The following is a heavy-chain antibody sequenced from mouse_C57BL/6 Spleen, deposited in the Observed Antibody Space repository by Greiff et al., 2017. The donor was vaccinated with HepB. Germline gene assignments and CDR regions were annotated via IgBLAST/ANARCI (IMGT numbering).Heavy chain of an antibody. CDR2: IDPSDSYT. CDR1: GYTFTSYW. Sequence: QVHVKQPGAELVKPGASVKLSCKAPGYTFTSYWMQWVKQRPGQGLEWIGEIDPSDSYTNYNQKFKGKATLTVDTSSSTAYMQLSSLTSEDSAVYYCAREPPTVVATMDAMDYWGQGTSVTVSS. V-gene: IGHV1-50*01. CDR3: AREPPTVVATMDAMDY. J-gene: IGHJ4*01. D-gene: IGHD1-1*01.